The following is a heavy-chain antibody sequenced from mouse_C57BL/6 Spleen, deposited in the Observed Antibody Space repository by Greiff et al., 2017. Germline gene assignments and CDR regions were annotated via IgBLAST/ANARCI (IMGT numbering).Heavy chain of an antibody. J-gene: IGHJ1*03. Sequence: EVQLVESEGGLVQPGSSMKLSCTASGFTFSDYYMAWVRQVPEKGLEWVANINYDGSSTYYLDSLKSRFIISRDNAKNILYLQMSSLKSEDTATYYCARDQELSPSYWYFDVWGTGTTVTVSS. CDR2: INYDGSST. CDR3: ARDQELSPSYWYFDV. D-gene: IGHD3-2*02. CDR1: GFTFSDYY. V-gene: IGHV5-16*01.